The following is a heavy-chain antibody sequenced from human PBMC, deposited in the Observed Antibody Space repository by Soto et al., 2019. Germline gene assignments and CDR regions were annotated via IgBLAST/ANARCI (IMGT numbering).Heavy chain of an antibody. Sequence: PSETLSLTCTVSGDSISSYYWSWIRQPPGKGLEWIGYIYYSGSANYNPSLKSRVTISVDTSKNQFSLKLSSATAADTAVYYCATCGGYSYGTFDYWGQGTLVTVSS. V-gene: IGHV4-59*08. J-gene: IGHJ4*02. D-gene: IGHD5-18*01. CDR1: GDSISSYY. CDR3: ATCGGYSYGTFDY. CDR2: IYYSGSA.